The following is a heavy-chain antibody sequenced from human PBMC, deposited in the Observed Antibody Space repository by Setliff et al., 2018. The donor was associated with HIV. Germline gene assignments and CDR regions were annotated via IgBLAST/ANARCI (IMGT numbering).Heavy chain of an antibody. D-gene: IGHD3-22*01. Sequence: KTSETLSLTCAVYSGSFSGYRWTWIRQPPGKGLEWIGEINHRGSTTYNPSLRSRVTISVDTSKNQFSLKSNSVTAADTAVYYCARGDYYDSTGYEGLDSWGRGTLVTVSS. CDR1: SGSFSGYR. CDR3: ARGDYYDSTGYEGLDS. CDR2: INHRGST. J-gene: IGHJ4*02. V-gene: IGHV4-34*01.